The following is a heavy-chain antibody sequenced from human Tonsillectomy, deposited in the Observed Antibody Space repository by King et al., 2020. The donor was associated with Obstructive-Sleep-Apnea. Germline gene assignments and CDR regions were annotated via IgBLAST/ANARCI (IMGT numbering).Heavy chain of an antibody. Sequence: QLQESGPGLVKPSQTLSLTCTVSGGSISSGGHYWSWIRQHPGKGLEWIGYIYYSGSTYYNPSLKSRVTISVDTSKNQFSLNLSSVTAADTAVYYCAREGRLPPHSFDYWGQGTLVTVSS. D-gene: IGHD2-21*02. CDR2: IYYSGST. CDR3: AREGRLPPHSFDY. J-gene: IGHJ4*02. CDR1: GGSISSGGHY. V-gene: IGHV4-31*03.